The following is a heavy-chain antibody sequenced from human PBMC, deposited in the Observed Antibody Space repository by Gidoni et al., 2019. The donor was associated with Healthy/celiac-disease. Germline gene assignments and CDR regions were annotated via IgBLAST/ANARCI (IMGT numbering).Heavy chain of an antibody. Sequence: QVQLVESGGGVVQPGRSLRLSCAASGFPFSSYGMHWVRQAPGKGLEWVAVIWYDGSNKYYADSVKGRFTISRDNSKNTLYLQMNSLRAEDTAVYYCARDKEVVAATGVDYWGQGTLVTVSS. J-gene: IGHJ4*02. D-gene: IGHD2-15*01. CDR3: ARDKEVVAATGVDY. CDR1: GFPFSSYG. CDR2: IWYDGSNK. V-gene: IGHV3-33*01.